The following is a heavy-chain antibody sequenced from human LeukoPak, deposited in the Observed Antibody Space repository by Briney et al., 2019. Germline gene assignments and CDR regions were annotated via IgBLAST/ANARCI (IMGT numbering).Heavy chain of an antibody. D-gene: IGHD4-17*01. J-gene: IGHJ5*02. CDR3: ARDGHYVAVWFDP. CDR1: GYSFSSAYY. CDR2: ISHSGST. V-gene: IGHV4-38-2*02. Sequence: PSETLSLTCSASGYSFSSAYYWGWIRQSPGKGLGWIGSISHSGSTYYNPSLRSRVTISVDTSKNQFSLRLTSVTAADTAVYYCARDGHYVAVWFDPWGQGTLVTVSS.